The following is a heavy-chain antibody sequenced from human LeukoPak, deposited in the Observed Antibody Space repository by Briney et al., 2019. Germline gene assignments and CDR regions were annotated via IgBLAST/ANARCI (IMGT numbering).Heavy chain of an antibody. CDR2: MNPNSGNT. CDR1: GGTFSSYA. V-gene: IGHV1-8*03. D-gene: IGHD4-11*01. CDR3: ARVDYSNAFDI. Sequence: ASVKVSCKASGGTFSSYAISWVRQAPGQGLEWLGWMNPNSGNTGCAQKFQGRVTITRNTSISTASMELSSLRSEDTAVYYCARVDYSNAFDIWGQGTMVTVSS. J-gene: IGHJ3*02.